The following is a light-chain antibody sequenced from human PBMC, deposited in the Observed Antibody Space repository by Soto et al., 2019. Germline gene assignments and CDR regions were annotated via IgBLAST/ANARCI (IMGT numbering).Light chain of an antibody. Sequence: EIVMTQSPATLSVSPGERATLSCRATQSILRNLAWYQQEPGQAPRLLIYGASTRATGIPVRFSGSGSGTEFTLTISSLQSEDFAVYYCQQYNNWPITFGQGTRLEIK. J-gene: IGKJ5*01. CDR2: GAS. V-gene: IGKV3-15*01. CDR1: QSILRN. CDR3: QQYNNWPIT.